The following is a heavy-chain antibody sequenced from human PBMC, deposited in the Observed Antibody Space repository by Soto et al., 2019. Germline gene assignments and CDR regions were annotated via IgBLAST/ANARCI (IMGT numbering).Heavy chain of an antibody. V-gene: IGHV1-2*04. CDR2: INPNSGGT. CDR1: GYTFTGYY. J-gene: IGHJ6*02. CDR3: ARDRGVVVPVFGGRGSYYGMDV. D-gene: IGHD2-2*01. Sequence: GASVKVSCKASGYTFTGYYMHWVRQAPGQGLEWMGWINPNSGGTNYAQKFQGWVTMTRDTSISTAYMELSRLSSVAAADTAVYYCARDRGVVVPVFGGRGSYYGMDVWGQGTTVTVSS.